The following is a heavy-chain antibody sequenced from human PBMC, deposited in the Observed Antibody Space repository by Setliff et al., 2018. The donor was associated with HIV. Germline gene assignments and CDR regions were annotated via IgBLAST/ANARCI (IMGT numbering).Heavy chain of an antibody. Sequence: GGSLRLSCAASGFTFDDYGMSWVRQAPGKGLEWVAFIRYDGSNKYYADSVKGRFTISRDNSKNTLYLQMNSLRAEDTAVYYCARGGSGWYAVMDVWGKGTTVTVSS. V-gene: IGHV3-30*02. CDR1: GFTFDDYG. J-gene: IGHJ6*03. CDR2: IRYDGSNK. D-gene: IGHD6-19*01. CDR3: ARGGSGWYAVMDV.